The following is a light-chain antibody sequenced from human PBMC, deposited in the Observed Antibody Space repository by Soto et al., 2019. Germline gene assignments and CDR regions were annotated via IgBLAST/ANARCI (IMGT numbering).Light chain of an antibody. V-gene: IGLV2-23*02. CDR2: EVS. CDR3: CSYGGRSTYV. J-gene: IGLJ1*01. Sequence: QSVLTQPASVSGSPGQSITISCTGTSSDVGSYNLVSWYQQHPGKAPKLMIYEVSKRPSGVSNRFSGSKSANTASLTISGLQAHDEADYYCCSYGGRSTYVFGTGTKLTVL. CDR1: SSDVGSYNL.